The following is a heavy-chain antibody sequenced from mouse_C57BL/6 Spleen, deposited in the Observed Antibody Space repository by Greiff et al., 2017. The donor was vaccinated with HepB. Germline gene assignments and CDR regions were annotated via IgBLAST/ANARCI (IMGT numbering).Heavy chain of an antibody. Sequence: QVQLQQPGAELVRPGSSVKLSCKASGYTFTSYWMHWVKQRPIQGLEWIGNIDPSDSETHYNQKFKDKATLTVDKSSSTAYMQLSSLTSEDSAVYYCARSDYDCYRYYAMDYWGQGTSVTVSS. CDR2: IDPSDSET. CDR1: GYTFTSYW. J-gene: IGHJ4*01. CDR3: ARSDYDCYRYYAMDY. D-gene: IGHD2-3*01. V-gene: IGHV1-52*01.